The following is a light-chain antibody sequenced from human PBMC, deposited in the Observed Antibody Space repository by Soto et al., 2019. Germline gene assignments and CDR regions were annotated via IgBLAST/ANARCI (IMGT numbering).Light chain of an antibody. V-gene: IGLV2-8*01. CDR2: EVT. CDR3: SLNGGSYSDVV. J-gene: IGLJ2*01. Sequence: QSALTQPPSASGSPGQSVTISCTGTSSDIGGNNYVSWYQQHPGKAPKLMIYEVTKRPSGVPDRFSGSMSGNTASLTVSGLQAEDEADYYCSLNGGSYSDVVFGGGTKLTVL. CDR1: SSDIGGNNY.